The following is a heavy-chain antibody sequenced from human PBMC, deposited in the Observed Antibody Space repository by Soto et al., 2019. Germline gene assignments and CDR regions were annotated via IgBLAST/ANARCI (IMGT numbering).Heavy chain of an antibody. CDR1: GYTFTSYA. V-gene: IGHV1-3*01. D-gene: IGHD3-3*01. J-gene: IGHJ6*02. CDR2: INAGNGNT. CDR3: ARGIGILEWFLMDV. Sequence: ASVNVSCKASGYTFTSYAMHWVRQAPGQRLEWMGWINAGNGNTKYSQKFQGRVTITRDTSASTAYMELSSLRSEDTAVYYCARGIGILEWFLMDVWGQGTTVTVSS.